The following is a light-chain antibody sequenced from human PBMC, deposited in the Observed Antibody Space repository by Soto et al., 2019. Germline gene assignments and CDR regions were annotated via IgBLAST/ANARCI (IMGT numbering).Light chain of an antibody. CDR2: DVS. Sequence: QSALTQPRSVSGSPGQSVTISCTGTSSDVGGYNYVSWYQQHPGTVPKLMIYDVSNRPSGVPDRFSGSKSGNTASLTISGLQAEDEADYYCCSYACGHTSLLFGGGTKLTVL. J-gene: IGLJ2*01. V-gene: IGLV2-11*01. CDR3: CSYACGHTSLL. CDR1: SSDVGGYNY.